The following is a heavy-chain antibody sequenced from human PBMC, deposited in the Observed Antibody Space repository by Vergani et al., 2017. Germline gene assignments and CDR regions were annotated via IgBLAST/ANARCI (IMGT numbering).Heavy chain of an antibody. V-gene: IGHV5-51*01. CDR3: ARGVLGYCSGGGCLGLFDP. Sequence: EVQLVQSGAEVKKPGESLKISCKGSGYSFTSYWIGWVRQMPGKGLEWMGVIYPGDSDTRYSPSFQGQVTISADKSISTAYLQWSSLKASDTAMYYCARGVLGYCSGGGCLGLFDPWGQGTLVTVSS. D-gene: IGHD2-15*01. CDR2: IYPGDSDT. J-gene: IGHJ5*02. CDR1: GYSFTSYW.